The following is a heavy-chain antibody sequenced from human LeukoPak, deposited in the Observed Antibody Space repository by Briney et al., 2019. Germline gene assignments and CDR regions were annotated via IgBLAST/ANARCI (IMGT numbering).Heavy chain of an antibody. Sequence: VASVKVSCKASGYTFTSYDINWVRQATGQGLEWMGWMNPNSGNTGYAQKFQGRVTMTTDTSTGTAYMELRSLRSDDTAAYYCARDRDYYDSSGYYYFDYWGQGTLVTVSS. CDR3: ARDRDYYDSSGYYYFDY. D-gene: IGHD3-22*01. V-gene: IGHV1-8*01. CDR1: GYTFTSYD. J-gene: IGHJ4*02. CDR2: MNPNSGNT.